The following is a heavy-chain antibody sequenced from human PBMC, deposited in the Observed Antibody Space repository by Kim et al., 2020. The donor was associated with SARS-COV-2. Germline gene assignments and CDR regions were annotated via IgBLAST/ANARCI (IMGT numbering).Heavy chain of an antibody. CDR1: GFTFTNAW. J-gene: IGHJ4*02. Sequence: GGSLRLSCAASGFTFTNAWMSWVRQAPGKGLEWVGRIKSKTHGGTTDYAPPVKGRFTISRDDSKNTLNLQLNSLQTEDTAVYYCTPTVGPVAAQNWGQGTLVTVSS. V-gene: IGHV3-15*01. CDR2: IKSKTHGGTT. CDR3: TPTVGPVAAQN. D-gene: IGHD6-13*01.